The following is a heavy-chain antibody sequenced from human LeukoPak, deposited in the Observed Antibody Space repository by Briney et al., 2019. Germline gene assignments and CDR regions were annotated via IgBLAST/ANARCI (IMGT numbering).Heavy chain of an antibody. V-gene: IGHV4-38-2*01. CDR3: ARAKYYDFWSGYYDDAFDI. J-gene: IGHJ3*02. CDR1: GYSISSGYY. CDR2: IYHSGST. Sequence: SETLSLTCAVSGYSISSGYYWGWIRQPPGKGLEWIGSIYHSGSTYYNPSLKSRVTISVDTSKNQFSLKLSSVTAADTAVYYCARAKYYDFWSGYYDDAFDIWGQGTMVTVSS. D-gene: IGHD3-3*01.